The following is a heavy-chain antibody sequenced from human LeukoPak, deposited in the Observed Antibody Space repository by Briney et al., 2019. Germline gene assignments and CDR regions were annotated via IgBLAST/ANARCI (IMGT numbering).Heavy chain of an antibody. CDR1: GGSFSGYY. J-gene: IGHJ4*02. V-gene: IGHV4-34*01. CDR3: ARGKSSGWFDY. CDR2: INHSGST. D-gene: IGHD6-19*01. Sequence: SETLSLTCAVYGGSFSGYYWSWIRQPPGKGLEWIGEINHSGSTNYNPPLKSRVTISVDTSKNQFSLKLSSVTAADTAVYYCARGKSSGWFDYWGQGTLVTVSS.